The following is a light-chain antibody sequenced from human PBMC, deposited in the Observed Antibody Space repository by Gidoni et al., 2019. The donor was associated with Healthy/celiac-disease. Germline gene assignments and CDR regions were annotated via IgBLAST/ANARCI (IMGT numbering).Light chain of an antibody. J-gene: IGLJ2*01. CDR1: SSDVGGYNY. Sequence: ITISCTGTSSDVGGYNYVSWYQHHPGKAPKLMIYDVSNRPSGVSNRFSGSKSGNTASLTISGLQAEDEADYYCSSYTSSSTLVVFGGGTKLTVL. V-gene: IGLV2-14*03. CDR3: SSYTSSSTLVV. CDR2: DVS.